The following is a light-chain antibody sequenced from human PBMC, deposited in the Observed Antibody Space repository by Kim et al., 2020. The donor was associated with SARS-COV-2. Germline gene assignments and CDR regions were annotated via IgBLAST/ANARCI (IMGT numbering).Light chain of an antibody. V-gene: IGKV1-16*01. Sequence: AYVGDTVTLTCRASQDVTNSLAWVQQKPGEAPKSLIYGASYLQKGVPSRFSGSGSGTDFTLTINSLQPEDFGTYYCQQYETFPFAFGPGTKVDIK. CDR1: QDVTNS. J-gene: IGKJ3*01. CDR3: QQYETFPFA. CDR2: GAS.